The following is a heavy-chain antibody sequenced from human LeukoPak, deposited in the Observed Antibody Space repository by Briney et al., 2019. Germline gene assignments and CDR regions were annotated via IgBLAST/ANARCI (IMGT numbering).Heavy chain of an antibody. D-gene: IGHD6-13*01. CDR3: TRAGGGIAAAGFAFDI. V-gene: IGHV4-39*07. CDR1: GGSISSSTYY. Sequence: SETLSLTCTVSGGSISSSTYYWGWIRQPPGKGLEWIGSIYYSGSTNYNPSLKSRVTISVDTSKNQFSLKLSSVTAADTAVYYCTRAGGGIAAAGFAFDIWGQGTMVTVSS. CDR2: IYYSGST. J-gene: IGHJ3*02.